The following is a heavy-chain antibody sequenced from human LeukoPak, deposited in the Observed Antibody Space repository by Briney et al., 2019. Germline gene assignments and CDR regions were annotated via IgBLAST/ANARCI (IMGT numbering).Heavy chain of an antibody. J-gene: IGHJ3*02. CDR2: IYYSGST. Sequence: SETLSITCTVSGGSISSYYWNWIRQSPGKGLEWIGYIYYSGSTNYNPSLKSRVTMSVDTSKSQFSLELSSVTAADTAVYYCATYYYDGTGYYYRGFHIWGQGTMVSVSS. D-gene: IGHD3-22*01. V-gene: IGHV4-59*01. CDR1: GGSISSYY. CDR3: ATYYYDGTGYYYRGFHI.